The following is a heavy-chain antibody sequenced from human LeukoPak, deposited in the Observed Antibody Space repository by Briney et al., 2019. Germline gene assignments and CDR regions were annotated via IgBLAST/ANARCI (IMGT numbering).Heavy chain of an antibody. CDR2: IRYDGSNK. CDR3: ASARVGATGEDY. V-gene: IGHV3-30*02. CDR1: GFTFSSHG. Sequence: GGSLRLSCAASGFTFSSHGMHWVRQAPGKRLEWVAFIRYDGSNKYYADSVKGRFTISRDNSKNTLSLQMNSLRAEDTAVYYCASARVGATGEDYWGQGTLVTVSS. J-gene: IGHJ4*02. D-gene: IGHD1-26*01.